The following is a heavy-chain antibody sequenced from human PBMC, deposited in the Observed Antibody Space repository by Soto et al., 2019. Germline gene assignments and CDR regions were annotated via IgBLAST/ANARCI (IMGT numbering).Heavy chain of an antibody. CDR1: GGTFSSYA. Sequence: SVKVSCKASGGTFSSYAISWVRQAPGQGLEWMGGIIPIFGTANYAQKFQGRVTITADESTSTAYMELSSLRSEDTAVYYRASVSSGWYYFDYWGQGTLVNVSS. V-gene: IGHV1-69*13. CDR2: IIPIFGTA. D-gene: IGHD6-19*01. J-gene: IGHJ4*02. CDR3: ASVSSGWYYFDY.